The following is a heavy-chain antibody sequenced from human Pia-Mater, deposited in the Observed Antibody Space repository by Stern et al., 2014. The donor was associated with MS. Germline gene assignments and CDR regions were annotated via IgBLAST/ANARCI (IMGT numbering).Heavy chain of an antibody. V-gene: IGHV3-21*01. CDR1: GFNFRTFT. CDR2: IRSSNSYT. CDR3: VRDRGLATVTSYFDY. D-gene: IGHD4-17*01. J-gene: IGHJ4*02. Sequence: EVQLVESGGGLVEPGGSLRLSCAASGFNFRTFTMRWVRQAPGKGLECVSSIRSSNSYTYYADSVKGRFTISRDNAKTSLYLQMDSLRAEDTAVYYCVRDRGLATVTSYFDYWGQGILVTVSS.